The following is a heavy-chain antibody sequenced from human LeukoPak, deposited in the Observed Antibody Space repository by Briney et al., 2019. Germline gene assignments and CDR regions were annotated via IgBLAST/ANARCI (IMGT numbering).Heavy chain of an antibody. D-gene: IGHD2-2*01. CDR3: ARDWCSSTSCYSTN. CDR2: INTNTGNP. Sequence: ASVKVSCKASGYTSTSYAMNWVRQAPGQGLEWMGWINTNTGNPTYAQGFTGRFVFSLDTSVSTAYLQISSLKAEDTAVYYCARDWCSSTSCYSTNWGQGTLVTVSS. J-gene: IGHJ4*02. V-gene: IGHV7-4-1*02. CDR1: GYTSTSYA.